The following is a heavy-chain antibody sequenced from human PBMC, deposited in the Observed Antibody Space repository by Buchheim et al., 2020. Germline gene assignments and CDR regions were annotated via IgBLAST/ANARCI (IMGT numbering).Heavy chain of an antibody. D-gene: IGHD3-22*01. CDR2: IYYSGST. J-gene: IGHJ4*02. Sequence: QVQLQESGPGLVKPSETLSLTCTVSGGSVSSGSYYWSWIRQPPGKGLEWIGYIYYSGSTNYNPSLKSRVTISVDTSKNQCSLKLSSVTAADTAVYYCAREVHYYDSSGYYSSRGGFDYWGQGTL. V-gene: IGHV4-61*01. CDR1: GGSVSSGSYY. CDR3: AREVHYYDSSGYYSSRGGFDY.